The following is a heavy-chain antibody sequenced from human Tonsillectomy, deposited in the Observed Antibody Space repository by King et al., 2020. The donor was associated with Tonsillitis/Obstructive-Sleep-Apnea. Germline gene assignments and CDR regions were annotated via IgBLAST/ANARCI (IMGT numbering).Heavy chain of an antibody. J-gene: IGHJ4*02. CDR1: GYSFTNYW. D-gene: IGHD3-16*02. CDR2: IDPTDSYP. Sequence: VQLVQSGAEVKKPGESLRISCKGSGYSFTNYWISWVRQMPGKGLEWMGRIDPTDSYPDYSPSFRGHVTISADKSISTAYLQWSSLKASDTAMYYCARLTRNAYVWGSYPDYWGQGTLVTVSS. CDR3: ARLTRNAYVWGSYPDY. V-gene: IGHV5-10-1*01.